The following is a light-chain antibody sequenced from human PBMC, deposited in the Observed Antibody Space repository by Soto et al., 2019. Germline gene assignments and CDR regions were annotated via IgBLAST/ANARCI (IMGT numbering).Light chain of an antibody. CDR1: QSVSSN. CDR2: DAS. Sequence: EIAMTQSPATLSVSPGERATLSCVAIQSVSSNLALYQQKPGQAPRLLIYDASNRATGIPARFSGSGSGTDFTLTISSLEPEDFAVYYCQQRSNWPPTFGQGTKVDTK. CDR3: QQRSNWPPT. V-gene: IGKV3-11*01. J-gene: IGKJ1*01.